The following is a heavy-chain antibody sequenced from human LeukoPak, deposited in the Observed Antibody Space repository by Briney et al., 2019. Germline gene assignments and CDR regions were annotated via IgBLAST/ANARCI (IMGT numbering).Heavy chain of an antibody. D-gene: IGHD3-10*01. J-gene: IGHJ4*02. CDR2: IWYDGSNK. Sequence: GGSLRLSCAASGFTFSSYAMHWVRQAPGKGLEWVAVIWYDGSNKYYADSVKGRFTISRDNSKNTLFLQMNSLRAEDTAVYYCARDGEEGYYGSGSYSHFDYWGQGTLVTVSS. CDR3: ARDGEEGYYGSGSYSHFDY. V-gene: IGHV3-33*08. CDR1: GFTFSSYA.